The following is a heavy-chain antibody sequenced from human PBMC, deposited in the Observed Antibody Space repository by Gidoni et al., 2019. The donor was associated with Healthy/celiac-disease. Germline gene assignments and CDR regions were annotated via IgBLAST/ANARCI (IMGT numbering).Heavy chain of an antibody. J-gene: IGHJ4*02. V-gene: IGHV3-23*01. CDR1: GFPFSSDA. CDR3: AKDGPGGVVVTATADY. D-gene: IGHD2-21*02. CDR2: ISGSGGST. Sequence: EVQLLESGGGLVQPGGSLRLSCAASGFPFSSDAMSWVRQAPGKGLEWVSAISGSGGSTYYADSVKGRFTISRDNSKNTLYLQMNSLRAEDTAVYYCAKDGPGGVVVTATADYWGQGTLVTVSS.